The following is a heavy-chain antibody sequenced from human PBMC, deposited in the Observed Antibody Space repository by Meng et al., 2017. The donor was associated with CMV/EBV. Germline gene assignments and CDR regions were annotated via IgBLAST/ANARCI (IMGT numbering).Heavy chain of an antibody. Sequence: ASVKVSCKASGYTFTSYGISWVRQAPGQGLEWMGWISAYNGNTNYAQKLQGRVTMTTDTSTSTAHMELRSLRSDDTAVYYCAREMAAIEDYYYGMDVWGQGTTVTVSS. CDR3: AREMAAIEDYYYGMDV. J-gene: IGHJ6*02. V-gene: IGHV1-18*01. D-gene: IGHD2-2*02. CDR2: ISAYNGNT. CDR1: GYTFTSYG.